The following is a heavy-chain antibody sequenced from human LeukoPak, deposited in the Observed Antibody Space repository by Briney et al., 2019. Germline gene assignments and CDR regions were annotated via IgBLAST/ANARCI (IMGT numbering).Heavy chain of an antibody. Sequence: GGSLRLSCAASGFTFSSYAMSWVRQAPGKGLEWVSAISGSGGSTYYADSVKGRFTISRDNSKDTLYLQMNSLRAEDTATYYCASDFPRFRFYMDVWGKGTTVTVSS. CDR1: GFTFSSYA. CDR3: ASDFPRFRFYMDV. V-gene: IGHV3-23*01. J-gene: IGHJ6*03. D-gene: IGHD3-16*01. CDR2: ISGSGGST.